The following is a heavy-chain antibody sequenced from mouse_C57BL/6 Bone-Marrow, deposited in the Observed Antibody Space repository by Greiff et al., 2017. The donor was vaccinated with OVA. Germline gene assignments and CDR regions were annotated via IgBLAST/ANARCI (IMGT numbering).Heavy chain of an antibody. Sequence: QVQLQQSGAELMKPGASVKLSCKATGYTFTGYWIEWVKQRPGHGLEWIGEILPGSGSTNYSEKFKGKATFTADTSSNTAYMQLSSLTTEDSAIYYCARETTVVVFDYWGQGTTLTVSS. D-gene: IGHD1-1*01. CDR3: ARETTVVVFDY. V-gene: IGHV1-9*01. J-gene: IGHJ2*01. CDR1: GYTFTGYW. CDR2: ILPGSGST.